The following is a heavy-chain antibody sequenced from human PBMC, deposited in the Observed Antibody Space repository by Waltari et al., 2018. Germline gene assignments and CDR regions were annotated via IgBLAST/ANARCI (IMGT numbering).Heavy chain of an antibody. CDR1: GGSIYTSY. V-gene: IGHV4-59*01. Sequence: QVQLQESGPGLVKPSETLSLACAVSGGSIYTSYWIWIQQPPGKGLEWIWFVYYGGSTRSTNYSPSRKSRSTRSLDTAENQFSLKLSSVTAADTAVYYCARDRYCSGGSCYGAGGAFDIWGQGTMVTVSS. J-gene: IGHJ3*02. D-gene: IGHD2-15*01. CDR3: ARDRYCSGGSCYGAGGAFDI. CDR2: VYYGGSTRST.